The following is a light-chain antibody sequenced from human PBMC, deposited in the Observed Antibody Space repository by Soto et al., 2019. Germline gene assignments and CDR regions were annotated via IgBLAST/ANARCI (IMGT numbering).Light chain of an antibody. CDR2: XXX. V-gene: IGLV2-14*01. Sequence: QSALTQPASVSGSPGQSITIYCTGTSSDVGGYNYVSWYQQHPGKAPKLMIYXXXNXXXXXXXXFSGSKSGNTASLTISGXXXXXXXXYYCSSYTSSSTLVFGTGTKGTVL. CDR1: SSDVGGYNY. CDR3: SSYTSSSTLV. J-gene: IGLJ1*01.